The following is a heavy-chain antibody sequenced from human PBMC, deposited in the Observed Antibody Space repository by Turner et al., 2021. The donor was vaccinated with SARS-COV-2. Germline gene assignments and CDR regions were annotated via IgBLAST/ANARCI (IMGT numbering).Heavy chain of an antibody. V-gene: IGHV4-31*03. CDR1: GGSISCGGYY. CDR3: ARLRYFDWSYYFDY. Sequence: QVQLQESGPGLVKPSQTLSLTCTVSGGSISCGGYYWSWIRQHPGKGLEWIGYIYYSGSTYYNPSLKSRVTISVDTSKNQFSLKLSSVIAADTAVYYCARLRYFDWSYYFDYWGQGTLVTVSS. J-gene: IGHJ4*02. D-gene: IGHD3-9*01. CDR2: IYYSGST.